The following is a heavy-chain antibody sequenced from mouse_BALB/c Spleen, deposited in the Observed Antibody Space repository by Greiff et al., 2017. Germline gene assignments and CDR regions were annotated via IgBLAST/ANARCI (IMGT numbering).Heavy chain of an antibody. CDR1: GYTFTDYA. Sequence: QVQLQQSGPELVRPGVSVKISCKGSGYTFTDYAMHWVKQSHAKSLEWIGVISTYYGNTNYNQKFKGKATMTVDKSSSTAYMELARLTSEDSAIYYCARSQFITTATVAMDYWGQGTSVTVSS. J-gene: IGHJ4*01. CDR3: ARSQFITTATVAMDY. D-gene: IGHD1-2*01. CDR2: ISTYYGNT. V-gene: IGHV1-67*01.